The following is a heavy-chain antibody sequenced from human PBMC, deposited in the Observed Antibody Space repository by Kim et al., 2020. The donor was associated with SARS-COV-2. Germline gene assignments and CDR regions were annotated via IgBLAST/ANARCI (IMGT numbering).Heavy chain of an antibody. Sequence: SETLSLTCTVSGGSISSYYWSWIRQPPGKGLEWIGYIYYSGSTNYNPSLKSRVTISVDTSKNQFSLKLSSVTAADTAVYYCARRTPTIVGATLDYWGQGTLVTVSS. J-gene: IGHJ4*02. CDR2: IYYSGST. D-gene: IGHD1-26*01. V-gene: IGHV4-59*08. CDR3: ARRTPTIVGATLDY. CDR1: GGSISSYY.